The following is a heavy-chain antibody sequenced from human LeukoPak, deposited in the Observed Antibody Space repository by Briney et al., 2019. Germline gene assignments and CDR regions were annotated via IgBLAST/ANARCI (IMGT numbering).Heavy chain of an antibody. J-gene: IGHJ4*02. CDR3: ARGGALYYDIWD. V-gene: IGHV1-2*02. CDR2: INPNSGGT. D-gene: IGHD3-9*01. CDR1: GYTFTGYY. Sequence: ASVKVSCKASGYTFTGYYMHWVRQAPGQGLEWMGWINPNSGGTRYAQKFQSGVTMTGDTSISTAYMELSRLRSDDTAVYYCARGGALYYDIWDWGQGTLVTVSS.